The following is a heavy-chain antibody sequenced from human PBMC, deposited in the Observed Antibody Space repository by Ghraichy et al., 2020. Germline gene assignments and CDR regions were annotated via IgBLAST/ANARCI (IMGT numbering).Heavy chain of an antibody. J-gene: IGHJ4*02. Sequence: GESLRLSCAASGFTFSSYAMSWVRQAPGKGLEWVSAISGSGGSTYYADSVKGRFTISRDNSKNTLYLQMNSLRAEDTAVYYCAKDLVDYGDFPTVAYWGQGTLVTVSS. CDR3: AKDLVDYGDFPTVAY. CDR1: GFTFSSYA. CDR2: ISGSGGST. V-gene: IGHV3-23*01. D-gene: IGHD4-17*01.